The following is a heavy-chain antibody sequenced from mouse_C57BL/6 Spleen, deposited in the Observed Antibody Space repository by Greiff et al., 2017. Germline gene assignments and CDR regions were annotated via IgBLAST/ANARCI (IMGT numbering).Heavy chain of an antibody. D-gene: IGHD1-1*01. CDR1: GFTIKNTY. CDR3: ARTTVVVSPMDY. J-gene: IGHJ4*01. CDR2: IDPANGNT. V-gene: IGHV14-3*01. Sequence: VHVKQSVAELVRPGASVKLSCTASGFTIKNTYMHWVKQRPEQGLEWIGRIDPANGNTKYAPKFQGKATITADTSSNTAYLQLSSLTSEDTAIYYCARTTVVVSPMDYWGQGTSVTVSS.